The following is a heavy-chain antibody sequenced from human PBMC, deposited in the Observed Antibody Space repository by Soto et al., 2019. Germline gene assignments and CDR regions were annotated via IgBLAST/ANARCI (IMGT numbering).Heavy chain of an antibody. CDR3: ARGAIVATINYYYGMDV. J-gene: IGHJ6*02. D-gene: IGHD5-12*01. Sequence: SVKVSCKASGGTFSSSAISWVRQAPGQGLEWMGGIIPIFGTANYAQKFQGRVTITADESTSTAYMELSSLRSEDTAVYYCARGAIVATINYYYGMDVWGQGTTVTVSS. CDR1: GGTFSSSA. V-gene: IGHV1-69*13. CDR2: IIPIFGTA.